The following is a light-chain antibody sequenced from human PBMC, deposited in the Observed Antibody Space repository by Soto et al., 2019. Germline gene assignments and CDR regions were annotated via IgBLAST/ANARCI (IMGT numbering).Light chain of an antibody. Sequence: EIVLTQSPATLSLSPGERATLSCRASQSVSSYLAWYQQKPGQAPRLLIYDASNRATGIPARFSGSGSGTDFTLTISSLEPEDFAVYYCPQRSNWPPKGWTFGQGTKVEIK. CDR2: DAS. V-gene: IGKV3-11*01. J-gene: IGKJ1*01. CDR1: QSVSSY. CDR3: PQRSNWPPKGWT.